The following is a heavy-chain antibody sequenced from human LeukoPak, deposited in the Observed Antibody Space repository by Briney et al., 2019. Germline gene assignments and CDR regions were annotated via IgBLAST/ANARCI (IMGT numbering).Heavy chain of an antibody. CDR1: GFTFSSYG. CDR3: ARDWYNNSDAFDI. J-gene: IGHJ3*02. V-gene: IGHV3-23*01. CDR2: ISGSGGST. Sequence: PGGSLRLSCAASGFTFSSYGMSWVRQAPGKGLEWVSAISGSGGSTYYADSVKGRFTISRDNSKSTLYLQMNSLRAEDTAVYYCARDWYNNSDAFDIWGQGTMVTVSS. D-gene: IGHD4-11*01.